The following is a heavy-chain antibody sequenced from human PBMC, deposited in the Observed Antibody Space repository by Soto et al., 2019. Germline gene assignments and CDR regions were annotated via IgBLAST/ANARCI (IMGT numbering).Heavy chain of an antibody. D-gene: IGHD3-10*01. Sequence: ASLKVSCKASGGTFSSYAISWVRQAPGQGLEWMGGIIPIFGTANYAQKFQGRVTITADESTSTAYMELSSLRSEDTAVYYCAKSPAMVRGVIIPQIYGMDVWGQGTTVNVSS. CDR2: IIPIFGTA. V-gene: IGHV1-69*13. CDR1: GGTFSSYA. CDR3: AKSPAMVRGVIIPQIYGMDV. J-gene: IGHJ6*02.